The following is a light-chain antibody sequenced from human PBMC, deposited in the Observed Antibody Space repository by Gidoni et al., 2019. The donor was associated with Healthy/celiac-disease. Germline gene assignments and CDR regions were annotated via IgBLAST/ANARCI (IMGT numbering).Light chain of an antibody. CDR1: QSVLYSSNNKSY. CDR2: WAS. J-gene: IGKJ1*01. Sequence: DIVMTQSPDSLDVSLGERATINCKSSQSVLYSSNNKSYLAWYQQKPGQPPKLLIYWASIRESGVPDRFSGSGSGTDFTLTISSLQAEDVAVYYCQQYYSTPWTFGQGTKVEIK. V-gene: IGKV4-1*01. CDR3: QQYYSTPWT.